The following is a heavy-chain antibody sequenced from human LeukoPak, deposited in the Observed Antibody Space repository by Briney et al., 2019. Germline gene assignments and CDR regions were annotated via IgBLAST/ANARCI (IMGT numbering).Heavy chain of an antibody. CDR3: ARQGGAYFDY. Sequence: GGSLRLSCAASGFTFSSYSLIWVRQAPGKGLEWVSSISSSSSYIYYADSVKGRFTISRDNAKNSLSLQMNDLRAEDTAVYYCARQGGAYFDYWGQGTLVTVSS. CDR2: ISSSSSYI. V-gene: IGHV3-21*06. CDR1: GFTFSSYS. J-gene: IGHJ4*02.